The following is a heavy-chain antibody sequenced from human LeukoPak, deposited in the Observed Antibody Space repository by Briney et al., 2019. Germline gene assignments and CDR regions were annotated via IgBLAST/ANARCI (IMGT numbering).Heavy chain of an antibody. J-gene: IGHJ5*02. CDR2: MNPNSGNT. CDR1: GYTFTSYD. D-gene: IGHD6-19*01. Sequence: GASVKVSCKAPGYTFTSYDINWVRQATGQGLEWMGWMNPNSGNTGYAQKFQGRVTMTTDTSTSTAYMELRSLRSDDTAVYYCARKWLAGGYNWFDPWGQGTLVTVSS. V-gene: IGHV1-8*01. CDR3: ARKWLAGGYNWFDP.